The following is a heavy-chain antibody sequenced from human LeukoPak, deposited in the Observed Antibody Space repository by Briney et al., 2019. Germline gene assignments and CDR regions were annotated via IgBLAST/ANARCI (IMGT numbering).Heavy chain of an antibody. J-gene: IGHJ4*02. CDR3: ARVGSVTNFGVVSYYFDY. D-gene: IGHD3-3*01. V-gene: IGHV5-51*01. Sequence: GESLKIACKASGYSFDYYWIAWVRQMPGKGLEWMGIIYPDDSDSTYSPSFQGQVTISVDKSINTAYLQWSSLKASNTAIYYCARVGSVTNFGVVSYYFDYWGQGTLVTVSS. CDR1: GYSFDYYW. CDR2: IYPDDSDS.